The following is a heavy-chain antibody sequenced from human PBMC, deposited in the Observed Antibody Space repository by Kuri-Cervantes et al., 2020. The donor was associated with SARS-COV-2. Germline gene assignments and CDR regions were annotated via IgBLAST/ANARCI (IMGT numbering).Heavy chain of an antibody. CDR3: ARGGQGSSGYFDH. J-gene: IGHJ4*02. CDR2: INRSGTT. Sequence: SETLSLTCAVNGGPFSGYYWNWIRQPPGKGLEWIGEINRSGTTNYNPSLKSRVTISVDTSKNQFSLKLSSVTAADTAVYYCARGGQGSSGYFDHWGQGTLVTVSS. CDR1: GGPFSGYY. D-gene: IGHD3-10*01. V-gene: IGHV4-34*01.